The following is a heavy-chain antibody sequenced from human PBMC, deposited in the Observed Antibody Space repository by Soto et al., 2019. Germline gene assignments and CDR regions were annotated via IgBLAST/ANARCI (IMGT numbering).Heavy chain of an antibody. J-gene: IGHJ6*02. CDR3: ARARFGGVVARRYGMDV. D-gene: IGHD3-16*02. CDR1: GGSISSSNW. CDR2: IYHSGST. Sequence: SETLSLTCAVSGGSISSSNWWSWVRQPPGKGLEWIGEIYHSGSTNYNPSLKSRVTISVDKSKNQFSLKLSSVTAADTAVYYCARARFGGVVARRYGMDVWGQGTTVTVSS. V-gene: IGHV4-4*02.